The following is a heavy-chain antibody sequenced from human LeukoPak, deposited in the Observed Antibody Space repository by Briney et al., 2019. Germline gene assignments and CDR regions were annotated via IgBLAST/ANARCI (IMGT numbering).Heavy chain of an antibody. CDR1: GGTFSSYA. J-gene: IGHJ6*03. Sequence: SVKVSCKASGGTFSSYAISWVRQAPGQGLEWMGGIVPIFGTANYAQKFQGRVTITTDESTSTAYMELSSLRSEDTAVYYCARGNSYGYEDYYYYMDVWGKGTTVTVSS. CDR3: ARGNSYGYEDYYYYMDV. CDR2: IVPIFGTA. D-gene: IGHD5-18*01. V-gene: IGHV1-69*05.